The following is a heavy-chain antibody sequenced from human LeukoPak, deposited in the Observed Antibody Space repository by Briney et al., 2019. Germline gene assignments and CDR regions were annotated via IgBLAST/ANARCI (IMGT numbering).Heavy chain of an antibody. CDR2: INPNSGGT. D-gene: IGHD6-13*01. CDR1: GYTFTGYY. Sequence: ASVKVSCKATGYTFTGYYMHWVRQAPGQGLEWMGWINPNSGGTNYAQKFQGRVTMTRDTSISTAYMELSRLRSDDTAVYYCARGSLGYSSSWYSDYSYYMDVWGKGTTVTVSS. CDR3: ARGSLGYSSSWYSDYSYYMDV. V-gene: IGHV1-2*02. J-gene: IGHJ6*03.